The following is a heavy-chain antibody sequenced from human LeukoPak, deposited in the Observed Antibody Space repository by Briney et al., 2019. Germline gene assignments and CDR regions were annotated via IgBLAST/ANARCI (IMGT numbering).Heavy chain of an antibody. Sequence: SETLTLTCTVSGVSISSSSYYWGWLRQPPGKGLEWIGSIFYSGNTHYSPSLKSRVTISLDTSKTQFSLRLSSVTAADTAVYYCARLSVIPPNDAFDLWGQGTMVTVSS. CDR2: IFYSGNT. J-gene: IGHJ3*01. CDR3: ARLSVIPPNDAFDL. V-gene: IGHV4-39*07. D-gene: IGHD2-2*01. CDR1: GVSISSSSYY.